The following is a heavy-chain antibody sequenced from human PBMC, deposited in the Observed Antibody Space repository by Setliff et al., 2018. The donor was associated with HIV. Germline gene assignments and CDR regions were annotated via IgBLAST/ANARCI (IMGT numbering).Heavy chain of an antibody. D-gene: IGHD6-19*01. J-gene: IGHJ6*02. Sequence: ASVKVSCKASGYTFTNFGIGWVRQAPGQGLEWMGWISAYNGNTNYAQNFLGRVTMTIDTSTSRAYMELRSLRSDDTAVYFCARLGSGWSDSYYYAMDIWVQGTTVTVSS. CDR3: ARLGSGWSDSYYYAMDI. CDR2: ISAYNGNT. CDR1: GYTFTNFG. V-gene: IGHV1-18*01.